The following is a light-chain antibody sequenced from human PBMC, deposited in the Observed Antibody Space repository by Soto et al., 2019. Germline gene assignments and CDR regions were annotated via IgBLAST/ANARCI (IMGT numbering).Light chain of an antibody. Sequence: EIVLTQSPATLSLSPGERATLSCRASQSVNSYLALYQQKPGQGPRLLIYDASNRATGIPARFSGSGSGTDFTLTISSLEPEDFAVYYCQQRSNWPALTFGGGTKVEIK. CDR3: QQRSNWPALT. J-gene: IGKJ4*01. CDR2: DAS. CDR1: QSVNSY. V-gene: IGKV3-11*01.